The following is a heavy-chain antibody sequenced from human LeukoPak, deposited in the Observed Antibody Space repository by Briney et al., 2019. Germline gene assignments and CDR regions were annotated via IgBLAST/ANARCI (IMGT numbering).Heavy chain of an antibody. D-gene: IGHD3-9*01. Sequence: GGSLRLSCAASGFTFSSYGMHWVRQAPGKGLEWVAVISYDGSNKYYADSVKGRFTISRDNSKNTLYLQMNSLRAEDTAVYYCAKDGDDWAGGNWGQETLVTVSS. V-gene: IGHV3-30*18. CDR2: ISYDGSNK. CDR1: GFTFSSYG. J-gene: IGHJ4*02. CDR3: AKDGDDWAGGN.